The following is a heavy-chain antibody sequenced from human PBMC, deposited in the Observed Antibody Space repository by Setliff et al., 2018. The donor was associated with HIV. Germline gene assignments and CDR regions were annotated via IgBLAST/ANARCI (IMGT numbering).Heavy chain of an antibody. CDR2: IHYDVSSK. V-gene: IGHV3-30*02. CDR3: AKDLGGGSYGNWAYGMDV. CDR1: GFTFSSYG. D-gene: IGHD4-17*01. Sequence: PGESLKISCAAFGFTFSSYGMHWVRQAPGKGLEWVAFIHYDVSSKYYGDSVKGRFTISRDNSRNTLYLQMNSLRPEDTAVYYCAKDLGGGSYGNWAYGMDVGGQGTTVTAP. J-gene: IGHJ6*02.